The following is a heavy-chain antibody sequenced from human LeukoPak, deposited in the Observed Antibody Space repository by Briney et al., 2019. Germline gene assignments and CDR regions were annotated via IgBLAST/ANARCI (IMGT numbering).Heavy chain of an antibody. CDR3: ASGQYYDLWSGYYVD. Sequence: SETLSLTCTVSGGSISSSSYYWGWIRQPPGKGLEWIGSIYFTGTTLYNPSLTSRVTISVDTSKSQISLRLNSVTAADTAVYYCASGQYYDLWSGYYVDWGQGTLVTVSA. V-gene: IGHV4-39*01. D-gene: IGHD3-3*01. J-gene: IGHJ4*02. CDR2: IYFTGTT. CDR1: GGSISSSSYY.